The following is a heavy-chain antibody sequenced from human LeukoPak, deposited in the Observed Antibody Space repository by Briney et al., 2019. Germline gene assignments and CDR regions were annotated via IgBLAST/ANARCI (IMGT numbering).Heavy chain of an antibody. CDR3: ARKGRYSSGWYEGYDY. Sequence: GGSLRLSCAASGFTFSSYGMSWVRQAPGKGLEWVSTISDGGGGTYYADSVKGRFSISRDNSKNTLYLQMNSLRAEDTAVYYCARKGRYSSGWYEGYDYWGQGTLVTVSS. V-gene: IGHV3-23*01. D-gene: IGHD6-19*01. CDR2: ISDGGGGT. CDR1: GFTFSSYG. J-gene: IGHJ4*02.